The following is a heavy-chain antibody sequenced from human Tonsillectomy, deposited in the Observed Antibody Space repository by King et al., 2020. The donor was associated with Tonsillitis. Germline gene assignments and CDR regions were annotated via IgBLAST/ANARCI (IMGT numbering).Heavy chain of an antibody. V-gene: IGHV4-59*01. Sequence: HVQLQESGPGLVKPSETLSLTCTVSGGSISSYYWSWIRQPPGKGLDWIGYIYYSGSTNYNPALKSRVTISVDTSKNQFSLKLSSVTAADTAVYYCAREDNYYFDYWGQGTLVTVSS. J-gene: IGHJ4*02. CDR1: GGSISSYY. CDR3: AREDNYYFDY. D-gene: IGHD1-1*01. CDR2: IYYSGST.